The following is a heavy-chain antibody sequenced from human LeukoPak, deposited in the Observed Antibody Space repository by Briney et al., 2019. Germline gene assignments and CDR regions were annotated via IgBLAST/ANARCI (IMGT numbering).Heavy chain of an antibody. Sequence: PSETLSLTCAVYGGSFSGYYWSWIRQPPGKGLEWIGEINHSGSTNYNPSLKSRVTISVDTSKNQFSLKLSSVTAADTAVYYCARGCPYCSSPSCPVVDYCFQGTQANVSS. V-gene: IGHV4-34*01. D-gene: IGHD2-2*01. CDR2: INHSGST. CDR3: ARGCPYCSSPSCPVVDY. J-gene: IGHJ4*02. CDR1: GGSFSGYY.